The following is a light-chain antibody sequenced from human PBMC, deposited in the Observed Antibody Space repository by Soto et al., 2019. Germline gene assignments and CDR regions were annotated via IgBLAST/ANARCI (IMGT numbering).Light chain of an antibody. J-gene: IGKJ1*01. CDR3: QQSYSTPRT. Sequence: DIQMSLSPSALSASERDRVTITCRASQGISTWLAWYQQKPGKAPKLLIYAASSLQSGVPSRFSGSGSGTDFTLTIGSLQPEDFATYYCQQSYSTPRTFGQGTKVDIK. CDR1: QGISTW. V-gene: IGKV1-12*01. CDR2: AAS.